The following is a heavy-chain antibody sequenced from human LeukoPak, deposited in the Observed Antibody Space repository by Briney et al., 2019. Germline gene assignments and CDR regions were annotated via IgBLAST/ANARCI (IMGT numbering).Heavy chain of an antibody. V-gene: IGHV4-39*07. D-gene: IGHD1-26*01. CDR2: IYYSGST. CDR1: GGSISSSSYY. J-gene: IGHJ4*02. Sequence: SETLSLTCTVSGGSISSSSYYWGWIRQPPGKGLEWIGSIYYSGSTYYNPSLKSRVTISVDTSKNQFSLKLSSVTAADTAAYYCARFSYREYYFGYWGQGTLVTVSS. CDR3: ARFSYREYYFGY.